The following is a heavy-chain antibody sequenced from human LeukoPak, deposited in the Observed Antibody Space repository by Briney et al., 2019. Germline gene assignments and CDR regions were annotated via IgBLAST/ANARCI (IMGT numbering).Heavy chain of an antibody. CDR3: AKDIGSSGHGYFDL. Sequence: GGSLRLSCAASGFTFSSYAMSWVRQAPGKGLEWVSGISWNSGSIGYADSVKGRFTISRDNAKSSLYLQMNSLRAEDTALYYCAKDIGSSGHGYFDLWGRGTLVTVSS. D-gene: IGHD6-19*01. CDR1: GFTFSSYA. V-gene: IGHV3-9*01. J-gene: IGHJ2*01. CDR2: ISWNSGSI.